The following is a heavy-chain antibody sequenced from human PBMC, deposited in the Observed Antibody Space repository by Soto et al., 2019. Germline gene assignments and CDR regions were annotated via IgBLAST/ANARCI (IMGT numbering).Heavy chain of an antibody. CDR3: ARDPRGDVGGVYGMDV. J-gene: IGHJ6*02. CDR1: GFTFSSYS. CDR2: ISSSSSYI. V-gene: IGHV3-21*01. D-gene: IGHD3-16*01. Sequence: EVQLVESGGGLFKPGGSLRLSCAASGFTFSSYSMNWVRQAPGKGLEWVSSISSSSSYIYYADSVKGRFTIARDNAKNSLYLQMDSLRAEDTAVYYCARDPRGDVGGVYGMDVWGQGTTVTVSS.